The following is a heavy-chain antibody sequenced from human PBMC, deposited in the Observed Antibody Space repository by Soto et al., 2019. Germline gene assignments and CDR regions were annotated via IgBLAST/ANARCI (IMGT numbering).Heavy chain of an antibody. CDR2: IDWDDDK. CDR1: GFSLSTSGMC. V-gene: IGHV2-70*11. CDR3: ARIPNSSGWYTGFDY. J-gene: IGHJ4*02. D-gene: IGHD6-19*01. Sequence: SGPTLVNPTQTLTLTCTFSGFSLSTSGMCVSWIRQPPGKALEWLARIDWDDDKYYSTSLKTRLTISKDTSKNQVVLTMTNMDPVDTATYYCARIPNSSGWYTGFDYWGQGTLVTVSS.